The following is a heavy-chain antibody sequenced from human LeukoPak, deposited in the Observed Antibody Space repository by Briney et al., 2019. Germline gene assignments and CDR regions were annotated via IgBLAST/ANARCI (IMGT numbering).Heavy chain of an antibody. Sequence: PSETLSLTCAVYGGSFSGYYWSWIRQPPGKGLEWIGEINHSGSTNYNPSLKSRVTISVDTSKNQFSLKLSSVTAADTAVYYCARASKYYYDSSGYPIFDYWGQGTLVTVSS. V-gene: IGHV4-34*01. CDR2: INHSGST. J-gene: IGHJ4*02. D-gene: IGHD3-22*01. CDR1: GGSFSGYY. CDR3: ARASKYYYDSSGYPIFDY.